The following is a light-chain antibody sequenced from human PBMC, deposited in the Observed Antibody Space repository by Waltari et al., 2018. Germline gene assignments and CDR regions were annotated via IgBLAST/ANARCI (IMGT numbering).Light chain of an antibody. J-gene: IGLJ2*01. Sequence: SYVVTQSPSVSVAPGETARITCGGDTIGSKSVHWYQQRPGQAPVLVISYDSDRPSGIPERFSGSNSGNTATLTISWVEAEDEADYYCLVWHSTTDHHGVFGGGTKLTVL. CDR3: LVWHSTTDHHGV. CDR2: YDS. V-gene: IGLV3-21*04. CDR1: TIGSKS.